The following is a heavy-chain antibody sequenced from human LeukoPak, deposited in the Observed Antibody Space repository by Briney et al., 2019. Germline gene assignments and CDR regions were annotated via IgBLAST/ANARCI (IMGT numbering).Heavy chain of an antibody. V-gene: IGHV1-46*01. D-gene: IGHD1-20*01. Sequence: ASVKVSCKASGYTFTSYYMHWVRQAPGQGLEWMGIINPSGGSTSYAQKFQGRVTITRDMSTSTVYMELSSLRSEDTAVYYCARDFPPILTGLDYWGQGTLVTVSS. J-gene: IGHJ4*02. CDR3: ARDFPPILTGLDY. CDR1: GYTFTSYY. CDR2: INPSGGST.